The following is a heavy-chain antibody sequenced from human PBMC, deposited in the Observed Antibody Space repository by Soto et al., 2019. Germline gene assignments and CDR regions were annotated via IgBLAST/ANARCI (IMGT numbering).Heavy chain of an antibody. V-gene: IGHV3-30*18. D-gene: IGHD2-2*01. CDR3: AKGPAIVLVPAAMNYYYGMDV. CDR2: ISYDGSNK. Sequence: GGSPRLSSAAHGFTFSSYGMHCVRQAPGKGLEWVAVISYDGSNKYYADSVKGRFTISRDNSKNTLYLQMNSLRAEDTAVYYCAKGPAIVLVPAAMNYYYGMDVWGQGTTVTVSS. CDR1: GFTFSSYG. J-gene: IGHJ6*02.